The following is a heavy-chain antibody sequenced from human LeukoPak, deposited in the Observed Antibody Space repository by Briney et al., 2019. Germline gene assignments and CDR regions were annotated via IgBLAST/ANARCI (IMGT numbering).Heavy chain of an antibody. CDR1: GGSFSGYY. CDR3: ARHSSSYPSYFDY. Sequence: SETLSLTCAVYGGSFSGYYWSWIRQPPGKGLEWIGEINHSGCTNYNPSLKSRVTMSVDTSKNQFSLKLSSVTAADTAVYYCARHSSSYPSYFDYWGQGTLLTVSS. D-gene: IGHD3-22*01. CDR2: INHSGCT. J-gene: IGHJ4*02. V-gene: IGHV4-34*01.